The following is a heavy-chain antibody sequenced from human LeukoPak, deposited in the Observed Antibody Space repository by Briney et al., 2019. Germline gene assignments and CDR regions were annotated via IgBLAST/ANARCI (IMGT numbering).Heavy chain of an antibody. CDR2: ISSSSSYI. Sequence: GGSLRLSCAASGFTVSSYYMSWVRQAPGKGLEWVSPISSSSSYIYYADSVKGRFTISRDNAKNSLYLQMNSLRAEDTAVYYCARDISSYSGSYLGQGTLVTVSS. CDR1: GFTVSSYY. J-gene: IGHJ4*02. CDR3: ARDISSYSGSY. V-gene: IGHV3-21*01. D-gene: IGHD1-26*01.